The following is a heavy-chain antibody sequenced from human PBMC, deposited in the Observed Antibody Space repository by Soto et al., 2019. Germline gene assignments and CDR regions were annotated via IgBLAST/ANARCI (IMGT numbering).Heavy chain of an antibody. D-gene: IGHD2-2*01. CDR2: IWYDGIKK. CDR3: ARDRNIVVVPAAIADY. V-gene: IGHV3-33*01. J-gene: IGHJ4*02. Sequence: QVQLVESAGGVVRPGRSLRLSCAASGITLSSYGMRWVRQAPGKGLEWVAVIWYDGIKKHYADSVKGRFTISRDNSKNTLYLEMNSPRVEDTAVYYCARDRNIVVVPAAIADYWGQGTLVTVSS. CDR1: GITLSSYG.